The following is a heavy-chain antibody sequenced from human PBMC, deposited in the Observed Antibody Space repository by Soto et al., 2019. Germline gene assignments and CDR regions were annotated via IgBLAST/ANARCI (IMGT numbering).Heavy chain of an antibody. Sequence: ASVKVSCKASGYTFPNYGISWVRQAPGQGLEWMGWINVNNGNTKYAQKFQGRVTMTRNTSISTAYMELGSLRSEDTAVYYCAREHYGNSAWFDPWGQGTLVTVSS. CDR1: GYTFPNYG. J-gene: IGHJ5*02. D-gene: IGHD3-10*01. V-gene: IGHV1-8*02. CDR3: AREHYGNSAWFDP. CDR2: INVNNGNT.